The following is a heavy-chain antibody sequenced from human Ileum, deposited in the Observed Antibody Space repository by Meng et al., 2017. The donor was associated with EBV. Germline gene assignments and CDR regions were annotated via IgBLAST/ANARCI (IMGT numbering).Heavy chain of an antibody. CDR2: IWHDGSND. J-gene: IGHJ5*02. D-gene: IGHD6-13*01. CDR1: GFTSHTHA. V-gene: IGHV3-33*01. CDR3: AREGMASTGARGWIGP. Sequence: GPPGGAGGGVVPPGRPLRLSCTASGFTSHTHAMNWVRQAPGGGLEWVAVIWHDGSNDHYADSVRGRFTISRDNSKNTLYLQMNSLGAEDTAVYYCAREGMASTGARGWIGPWGQGTLVTVSS.